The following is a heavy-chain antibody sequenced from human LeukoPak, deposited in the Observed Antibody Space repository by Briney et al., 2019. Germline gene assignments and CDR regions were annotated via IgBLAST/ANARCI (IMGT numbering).Heavy chain of an antibody. CDR2: IYYSGST. CDR1: GGSISSYY. CDR3: ARHSLYCSGGSCYLFPFDY. V-gene: IGHV4-59*01. D-gene: IGHD2-15*01. Sequence: SETLSLTCTVSGGSISSYYWSWIRQPPGKGLEWIGYIYYSGSTNYNPSLKSQVTISVDTSKNQFSLKLSSVTAADTAVYYCARHSLYCSGGSCYLFPFDYWGQGTLVTVSS. J-gene: IGHJ4*02.